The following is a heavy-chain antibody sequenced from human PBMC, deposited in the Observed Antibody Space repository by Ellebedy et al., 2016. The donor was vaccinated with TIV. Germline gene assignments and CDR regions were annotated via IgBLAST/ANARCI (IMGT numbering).Heavy chain of an antibody. CDR1: GFSFSSYA. Sequence: GESLKISCAASGFSFSSYAMSWVRQAPGKGLEWVLGIVGSGGSRYADSVKGRFTISRDNSKRTVDLQMNSLRAEDTAIYFCAKDRTSGDGYWVFDNWGQGTLVSVSS. CDR2: IVGSGGSR. J-gene: IGHJ4*02. D-gene: IGHD5-18*01. V-gene: IGHV3-23*01. CDR3: AKDRTSGDGYWVFDN.